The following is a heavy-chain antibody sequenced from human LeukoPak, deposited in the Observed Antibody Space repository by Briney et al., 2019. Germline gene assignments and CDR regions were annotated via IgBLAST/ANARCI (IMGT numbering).Heavy chain of an antibody. CDR2: IWYDGSNK. CDR1: GFTFSSYG. CDR3: AKESCSSTSCPYFDY. Sequence: GGSLRLSCAASGFTFSSYGMHWVRQAPGKGLEWVAVIWYDGSNKYYADSVKGRFTISRDNSKNTLYLQMNSLRAEDTAVYYCAKESCSSTSCPYFDYWGQGTLVTVSS. D-gene: IGHD2-2*01. V-gene: IGHV3-33*06. J-gene: IGHJ4*02.